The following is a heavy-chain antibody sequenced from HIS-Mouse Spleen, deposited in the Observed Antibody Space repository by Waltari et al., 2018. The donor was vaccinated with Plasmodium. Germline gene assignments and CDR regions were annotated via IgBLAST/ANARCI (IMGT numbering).Heavy chain of an antibody. CDR2: IYPGDSDT. D-gene: IGHD6-13*01. V-gene: IGHV5-51*01. CDR1: GSNFTTSR. J-gene: IGHJ1*01. Sequence: EVQLVQSGVEVKTPGESLRFSCKGSGSNFTTSRLGRVPQMPGKGLEWMGIIYPGDSDTRYSPSFQGQVTISADKSISTAYLQWSSLKASDTAMYYCARHGIAAAGTFQHWGQGTLVTVSS. CDR3: ARHGIAAAGTFQH.